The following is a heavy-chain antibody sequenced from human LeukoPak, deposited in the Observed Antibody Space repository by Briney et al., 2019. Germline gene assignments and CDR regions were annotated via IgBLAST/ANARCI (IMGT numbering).Heavy chain of an antibody. J-gene: IGHJ4*02. CDR3: ARLRRISYFDY. D-gene: IGHD3-3*02. V-gene: IGHV4-39*07. CDR1: GGSISSSSYY. Sequence: PSETLSLTCTVSGGSISSSSYYWGWIRQPPGKGLEWIGSIYYSGSTYYNPSLKSRVTISVDTSKNQFSLKLSSVTAADTAVYYCARLRRISYFDYWGQGTLVTVSS. CDR2: IYYSGST.